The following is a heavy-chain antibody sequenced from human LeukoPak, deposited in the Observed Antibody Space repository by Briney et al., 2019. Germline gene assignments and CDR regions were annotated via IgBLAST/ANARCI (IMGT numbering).Heavy chain of an antibody. V-gene: IGHV3-21*01. Sequence: PGGSLRLSCAASGFTFSSYSMNWVRQAPGKGLEWVSSISSSSSYIYYADSVKGRFTISRDNAKNSLYLQMNSLRAEDTAVYYCARLLLWSGELPTDYWGQGTLVTVSS. D-gene: IGHD3-10*01. CDR1: GFTFSSYS. J-gene: IGHJ4*02. CDR3: ARLLLWSGELPTDY. CDR2: ISSSSSYI.